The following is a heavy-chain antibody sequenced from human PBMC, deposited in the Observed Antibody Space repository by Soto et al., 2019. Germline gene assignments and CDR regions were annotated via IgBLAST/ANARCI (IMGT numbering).Heavy chain of an antibody. J-gene: IGHJ6*03. V-gene: IGHV3-11*01. CDR2: ICSSGSTI. Sequence: GGSLRLSCAASRFTFSDYYMSWIRQAPGKGLEWVSYICSSGSTIYYADSVKGRFTISRDNAKNSLYLPMNSLRAEYTAVYYCASHHNYDFWSGPNPLGYYYYYMDVWGKGTTVTVSS. CDR1: RFTFSDYY. CDR3: ASHHNYDFWSGPNPLGYYYYYMDV. D-gene: IGHD3-3*01.